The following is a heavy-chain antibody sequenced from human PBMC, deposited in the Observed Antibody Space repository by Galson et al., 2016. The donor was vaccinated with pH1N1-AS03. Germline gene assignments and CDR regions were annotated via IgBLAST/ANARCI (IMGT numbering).Heavy chain of an antibody. CDR2: IKSKTDSGTT. D-gene: IGHD4-17*01. V-gene: IGHV3-15*01. Sequence: SLRLSCAASGFTFRYAWMSWVRQAPGKGLEWVGRIKSKTDSGTTDFAAPVEGRFTISRDDSKNMLYLQMNSLKTEDSAMYYCTKEGYGDYFDYWGQGTLVTVSS. J-gene: IGHJ4*02. CDR3: TKEGYGDYFDY. CDR1: GFTFRYAW.